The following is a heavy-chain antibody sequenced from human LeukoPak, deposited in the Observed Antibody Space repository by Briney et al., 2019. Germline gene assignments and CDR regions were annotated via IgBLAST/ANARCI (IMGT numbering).Heavy chain of an antibody. V-gene: IGHV3-30*03. CDR1: GFTLSGYG. J-gene: IGHJ3*02. Sequence: PGGSLRLSCAASGFTLSGYGIHWVRQAPGKGLEWVAVISFDGSHKYYVDSVRGRFLISRDDSKNTGSLEINTLRAEDTAVYYCARGVDLRGVITTIGAVDIWGQGTVVTVSS. D-gene: IGHD2-21*01. CDR3: ARGVDLRGVITTIGAVDI. CDR2: ISFDGSHK.